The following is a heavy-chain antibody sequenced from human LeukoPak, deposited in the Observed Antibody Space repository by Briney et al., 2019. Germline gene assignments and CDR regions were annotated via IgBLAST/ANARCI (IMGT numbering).Heavy chain of an antibody. CDR3: ARAPEYYYGSGSAFDI. D-gene: IGHD3-10*01. V-gene: IGHV1-8*01. CDR1: GYTFTSYD. J-gene: IGHJ3*02. CDR2: MNPNSGNT. Sequence: ASVKVSCKASGYTFTSYDINWVRQATGQGLEWMGWMNPNSGNTGYAQKFQGRVTMTRNTSISTAYMELSSLRSEDTAVYYCARAPEYYYGSGSAFDIWGQGTMVTVSS.